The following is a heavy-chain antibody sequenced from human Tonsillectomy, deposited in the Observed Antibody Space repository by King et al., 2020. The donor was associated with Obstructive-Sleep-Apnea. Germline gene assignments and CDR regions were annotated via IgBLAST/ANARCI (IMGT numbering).Heavy chain of an antibody. CDR2: ISYDGSDK. CDR3: GGYNWFDP. V-gene: IGHV3-30*03. CDR1: GFTFSNYG. D-gene: IGHD6-13*01. Sequence: VQLVESGGGVVQPGRALRLSCAASGFTFSNYGMHWVRQAPGEGLEWVAIISYDGSDKYYADSLKSRFTISRDNSKSTLYLQMNSLRPEDTAVYYCGGYNWFDPWGQGTLVTVSS. J-gene: IGHJ5*02.